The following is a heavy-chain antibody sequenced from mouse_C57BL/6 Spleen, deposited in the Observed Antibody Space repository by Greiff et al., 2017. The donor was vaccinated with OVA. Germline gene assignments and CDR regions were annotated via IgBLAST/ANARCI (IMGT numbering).Heavy chain of an antibody. J-gene: IGHJ4*01. Sequence: QVQLQQSGAELVKPGASVKISCKASGYAFSSYWMKWVKQRTGKGLEWIGQMYPGDGDTNYNGKFKGKATLTADKSSSPAYMQLSSLTSEDSAVYFCAREGTAQAIYAMDYWGQGTSVTVSS. D-gene: IGHD3-2*02. CDR2: MYPGDGDT. V-gene: IGHV1-80*01. CDR3: AREGTAQAIYAMDY. CDR1: GYAFSSYW.